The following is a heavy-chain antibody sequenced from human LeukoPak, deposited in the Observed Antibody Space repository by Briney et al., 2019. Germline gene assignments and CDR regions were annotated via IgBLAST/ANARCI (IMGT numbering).Heavy chain of an antibody. CDR1: GGSFGCYY. V-gene: IGHV4-34*01. Sequence: SATLPLTCAVNGGSFGCYYWSWIRQPPGQGLEWIGEINHSGSTNYNPSLKSRVTISVDTSKNQFSLKLSSVTAADTAVYYCARGRPYYMDVWGKGTTVTVSS. CDR2: INHSGST. J-gene: IGHJ6*03. CDR3: ARGRPYYMDV.